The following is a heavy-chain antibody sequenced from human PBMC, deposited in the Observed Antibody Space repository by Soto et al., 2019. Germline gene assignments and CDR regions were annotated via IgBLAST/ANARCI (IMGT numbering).Heavy chain of an antibody. CDR3: AKNDFSSGWYAYFDY. V-gene: IGHV3-23*01. Sequence: EVQLLESGGGLVQPGGSLRLSCAASGFTFSSYAMSWVRQAPGKGLAWVSAISSSGGTTYYADSVKGRFTISRDNSKNTLYLQMNSLRAEDTAVYYCAKNDFSSGWYAYFDYWGQGTLVTVSS. D-gene: IGHD6-19*01. CDR1: GFTFSSYA. CDR2: ISSSGGTT. J-gene: IGHJ4*02.